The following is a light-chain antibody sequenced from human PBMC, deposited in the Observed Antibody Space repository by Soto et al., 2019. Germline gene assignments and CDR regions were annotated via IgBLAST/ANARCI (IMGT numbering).Light chain of an antibody. V-gene: IGKV1-5*01. J-gene: IGKJ5*01. CDR2: DAS. CDR3: QQYNSFPT. CDR1: QSISFW. Sequence: DIRMTQSPSTLSASVGDRVTITCRASQSISFWLAWYQQKPGRAPNLLIYDASILESGVPSRFSGSRSGTEFTLTISSLQPDDFATYYCQQYNSFPTFGQGTRLEI.